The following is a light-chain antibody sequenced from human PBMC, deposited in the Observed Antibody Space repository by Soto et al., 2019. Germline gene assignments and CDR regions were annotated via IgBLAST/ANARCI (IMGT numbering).Light chain of an antibody. Sequence: DIQMTQSPSTLSASEGDRVTITCRASQSVSRWLAWYQQKPGRAPNLLIYDGSSLESGVPSRFSGSGSGTEFTLTISSLQPDDFATYYCQQYKSYSPTTFGQGTKVDI. CDR2: DGS. CDR1: QSVSRW. J-gene: IGKJ1*01. CDR3: QQYKSYSPTT. V-gene: IGKV1-5*01.